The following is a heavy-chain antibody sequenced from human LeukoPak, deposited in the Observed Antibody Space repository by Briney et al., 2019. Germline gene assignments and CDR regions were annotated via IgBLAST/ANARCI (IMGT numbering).Heavy chain of an antibody. CDR3: ARWEYCSSTSCYTPFDY. CDR1: GGTFSSYA. V-gene: IGHV1-69*13. CDR2: MIPIFGTA. J-gene: IGHJ4*02. Sequence: SVKVSCKASGGTFSSYAISWVRQAPGQGLEWMGGMIPIFGTANYAQKFQGRVTITADESTSTAYMELSSLSSEDTAVYYCARWEYCSSTSCYTPFDYWGQGTLVTVSS. D-gene: IGHD2-2*01.